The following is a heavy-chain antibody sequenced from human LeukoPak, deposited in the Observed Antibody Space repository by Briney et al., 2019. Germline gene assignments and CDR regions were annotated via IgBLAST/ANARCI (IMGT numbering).Heavy chain of an antibody. Sequence: PSETLSLTCIVSGGSVSSGTYYWSWIRQPPGKGLEWGGYIYYSGSTNYNPSLKSRVTISIDTSKNQFSLKLSSVTAADTALYYCARGIVPAAKYYFDYWGQGTLVTVSS. CDR1: GGSVSSGTYY. V-gene: IGHV4-61*01. D-gene: IGHD2-2*01. CDR3: ARGIVPAAKYYFDY. CDR2: IYYSGST. J-gene: IGHJ4*02.